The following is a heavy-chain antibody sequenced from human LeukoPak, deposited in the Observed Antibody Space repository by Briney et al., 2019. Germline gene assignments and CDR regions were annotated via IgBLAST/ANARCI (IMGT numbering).Heavy chain of an antibody. CDR3: ASAQTIFDAFDI. CDR2: ISSSSSYI. J-gene: IGHJ3*02. CDR1: GFTFSSYS. V-gene: IGHV3-21*01. Sequence: GGSLRLSCAASGFTFSSYSMNWVRQAPGKGLEWVSSISSSSSYIYYADSVKGRFTISRDNAKNSLYLQMNSLRAEDTAVYYCASAQTIFDAFDIWGQGTMVTVSS. D-gene: IGHD3-3*01.